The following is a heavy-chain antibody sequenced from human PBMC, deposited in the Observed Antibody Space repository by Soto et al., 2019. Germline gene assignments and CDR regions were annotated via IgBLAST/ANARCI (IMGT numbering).Heavy chain of an antibody. D-gene: IGHD5-18*01. Sequence: QVQLVQSGAEVRKPGASVKVSCTASGYTFTNYGITWVRQAPGLGLEWMGWISVNNGNTNYAQKVQGRVTMTTDTSTSTAYMELWRLSYDDTAVYYCARAHSYGAYRFFDPWGRGPLVTVSS. CDR3: ARAHSYGAYRFFDP. CDR2: ISVNNGNT. CDR1: GYTFTNYG. V-gene: IGHV1-18*04. J-gene: IGHJ2*01.